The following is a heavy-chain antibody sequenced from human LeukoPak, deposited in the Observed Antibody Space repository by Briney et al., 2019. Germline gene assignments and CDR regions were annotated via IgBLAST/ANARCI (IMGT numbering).Heavy chain of an antibody. V-gene: IGHV4-31*03. CDR2: IYYSGST. Sequence: SETLSLTCTVSGGSISSGGYYWSWIRQHPGKGLEWTGYIYYSGSTYYNPSLKSRVTISVDTSKNQFSLKLSSVTAADTAVYYCARGPSGVAFIWGQGTMVTVSS. J-gene: IGHJ3*02. CDR3: ARGPSGVAFI. D-gene: IGHD2-8*01. CDR1: GGSISSGGYY.